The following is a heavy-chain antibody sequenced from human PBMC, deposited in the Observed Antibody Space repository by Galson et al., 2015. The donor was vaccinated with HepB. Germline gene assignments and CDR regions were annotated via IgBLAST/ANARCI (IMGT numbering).Heavy chain of an antibody. CDR2: IHPSGGST. D-gene: IGHD2/OR15-2a*01. CDR3: ARSFWNSGLD. CDR1: GYTFTNYY. Sequence: CKASGYTFTNYYIHWVRQAPGQGLEWMGIIHPSGGSTSYAQKFQGRVTMTRDTSTSTVYMELSSLRSEDTAVYYCARSFWNSGLDWDQGTLVTVSS. J-gene: IGHJ4*02. V-gene: IGHV1-46*03.